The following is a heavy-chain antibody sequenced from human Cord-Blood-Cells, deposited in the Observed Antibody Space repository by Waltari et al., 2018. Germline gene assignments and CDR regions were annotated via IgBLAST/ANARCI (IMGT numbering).Heavy chain of an antibody. J-gene: IGHJ4*02. D-gene: IGHD6-19*01. CDR1: GLTFCSYA. Sequence: QVQLVESAGGVVHPGRSLRICCAPAGLTFCSYAMHWVRQAPGKGLEWVAVISYDGSNKSYADSVKGRFTISRDKSKNTLYLQMNSLRDEDTAVYYCARDDAVAGFDYWGQGTLVTVSS. V-gene: IGHV3-30-3*01. CDR2: ISYDGSNK. CDR3: ARDDAVAGFDY.